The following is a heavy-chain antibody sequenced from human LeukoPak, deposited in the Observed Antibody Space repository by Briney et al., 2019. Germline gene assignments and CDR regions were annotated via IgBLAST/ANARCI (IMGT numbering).Heavy chain of an antibody. Sequence: GGSLRLSCAASGFTFSDYYISWVRQAPGKGLEWVANIRKDGSETRYVDSVKGRFTISRDNAKNSLYLQMNSLRAEDTAVYYCARENIVGSTWGDIDYWGQGTLVTVSS. CDR1: GFTFSDYY. V-gene: IGHV3-7*01. J-gene: IGHJ4*02. CDR3: ARENIVGSTWGDIDY. CDR2: IRKDGSET. D-gene: IGHD1-26*01.